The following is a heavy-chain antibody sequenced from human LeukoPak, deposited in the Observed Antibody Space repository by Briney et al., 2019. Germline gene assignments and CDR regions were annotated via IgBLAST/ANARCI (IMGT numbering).Heavy chain of an antibody. CDR2: IKQDGSDK. V-gene: IGHV3-7*03. Sequence: GGSLRLSCAASGFTFTKYWMTWVRQAPGKGLEWVGNIKQDGSDKNYMDSVKGRFTISRDNTKNSVYLQMSSLRAEDTAVYYCARDKKQAYYMDVWGKGTTVTVSS. J-gene: IGHJ6*03. D-gene: IGHD6-13*01. CDR3: ARDKKQAYYMDV. CDR1: GFTFTKYW.